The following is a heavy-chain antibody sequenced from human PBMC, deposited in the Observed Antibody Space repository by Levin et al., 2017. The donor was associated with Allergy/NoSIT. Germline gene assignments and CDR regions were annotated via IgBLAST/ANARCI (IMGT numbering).Heavy chain of an antibody. V-gene: IGHV4-34*01. CDR1: GGSFSGYE. CDR2: VDHSGYP. J-gene: IGHJ4*02. Sequence: SETLSLTCAVYGGSFSGYEWSWIRHSPGKGLEWIGEVDHSGYPKYNPSLKSRVTISVDTSKNQLSLKLSSVTAADTGVYYCAREDNDYDSSGQFRVAAYWGQGTRVTVST. CDR3: AREDNDYDSSGQFRVAAY. D-gene: IGHD3-22*01.